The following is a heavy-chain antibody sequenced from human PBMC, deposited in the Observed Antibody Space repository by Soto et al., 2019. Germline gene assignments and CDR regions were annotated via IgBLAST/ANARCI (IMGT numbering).Heavy chain of an antibody. V-gene: IGHV4-61*01. J-gene: IGHJ4*02. Sequence: SETLSLTCTVSGGSVSSGSYYWSWIRQPPGKGLEWGGYIYYSGSTNYNPSLKSRVTISVYTSKNQFSLKLSSVTAADTAVYYCARVTDGQIGIFDYGGQGTLVTVS. CDR3: ARVTDGQIGIFDY. CDR1: GGSVSSGSYY. CDR2: IYYSGST. D-gene: IGHD3-3*02.